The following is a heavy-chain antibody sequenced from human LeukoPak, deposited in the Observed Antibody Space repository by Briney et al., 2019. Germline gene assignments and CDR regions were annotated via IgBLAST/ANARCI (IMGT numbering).Heavy chain of an antibody. CDR1: GGSISSYY. Sequence: PSETLSLTCTVSGGSISSYYWSWIRQPAGKGLEWIGEINHSGSTNYNPSLKSRVTISVDTSKNQFSLKLSSVTAADTAVYYCARGTYSNYESRAEYFDYWGQGTLVTVSS. V-gene: IGHV4-34*01. D-gene: IGHD4-11*01. CDR3: ARGTYSNYESRAEYFDY. CDR2: INHSGST. J-gene: IGHJ4*02.